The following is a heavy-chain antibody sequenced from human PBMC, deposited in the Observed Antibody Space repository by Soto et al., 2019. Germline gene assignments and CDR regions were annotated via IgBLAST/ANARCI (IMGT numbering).Heavy chain of an antibody. CDR2: ISGSADDST. CDR3: AKEGDSGYYYCMDV. J-gene: IGHJ6*03. D-gene: IGHD2-21*02. CDR1: GFTFNNYA. Sequence: EGQLLESGGGLVQPGGSLRLSCAASGFTFNNYAISWVRQAPGKGLEWVSTISGSADDSTYYADSVRGRFTISRDNSKNTLYLQMSSLRGEDTAVYYCAKEGDSGYYYCMDVWGKGTTVTVSS. V-gene: IGHV3-23*01.